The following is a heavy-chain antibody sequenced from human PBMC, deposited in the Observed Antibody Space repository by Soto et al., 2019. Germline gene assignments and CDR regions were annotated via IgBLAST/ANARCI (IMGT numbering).Heavy chain of an antibody. CDR1: GVTFSSYA. CDR3: ARDRGDGYNADYYYYYGMDV. J-gene: IGHJ6*02. Sequence: QVQLVQSGAEVKKPGSSVKVSCKASGVTFSSYAISWVRQAPGQGLEWMGVIIPIFGTANYAQKFQGRVTITADKSTSTTYMELRSLRPEDTAVYYCARDRGDGYNADYYYYYGMDVWGQGTTVTVSS. CDR2: IIPIFGTA. D-gene: IGHD3-10*01. V-gene: IGHV1-69*06.